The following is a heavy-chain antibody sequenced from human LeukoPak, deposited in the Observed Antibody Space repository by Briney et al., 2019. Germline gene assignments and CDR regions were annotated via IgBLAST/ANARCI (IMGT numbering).Heavy chain of an antibody. Sequence: SETLSLTCAVHGGSYSGYHWSCTRPPPRKALEWIGEINHSAGNTDNLSLKSRVSMSVHTSKDQFSLRLSSVTAADTAVYYCARRPHCSHTTCYGGRFGYWGQGILVTVSS. CDR1: GGSYSGYH. CDR3: ARRPHCSHTTCYGGRFGY. V-gene: IGHV4-34*01. D-gene: IGHD2-2*01. J-gene: IGHJ4*02. CDR2: INHSAGN.